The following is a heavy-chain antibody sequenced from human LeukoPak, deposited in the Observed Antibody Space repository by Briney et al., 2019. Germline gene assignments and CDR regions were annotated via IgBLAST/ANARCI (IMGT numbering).Heavy chain of an antibody. CDR1: GGTFSSYA. CDR3: ARAQLERRGAPYYYYYYMDV. V-gene: IGHV1-69*13. CDR2: IIPIFGTA. D-gene: IGHD1-1*01. Sequence: ASVKVSCKASGGTFSSYAISWVRQAPGQGLEWMGGIIPIFGTANYAQKFQGRVTITADESTSTAYMELSSLRSEDTAVYYCARAQLERRGAPYYYYYYMDVWGKGTTVTVSS. J-gene: IGHJ6*03.